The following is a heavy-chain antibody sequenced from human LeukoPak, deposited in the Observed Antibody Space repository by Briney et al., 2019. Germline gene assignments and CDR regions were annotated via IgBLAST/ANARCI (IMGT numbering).Heavy chain of an antibody. Sequence: PGGSLRLSCAASGFTFSSYAMSWVRQAPGKGLEWVSAISGSGGSTYYADSVKGRFTISRDNSKNTLYLQMNSLRAEDTAVYYCARENYYGSGSPYPRPMDVWGQGTTVTVSS. CDR2: ISGSGGST. V-gene: IGHV3-23*01. CDR3: ARENYYGSGSPYPRPMDV. CDR1: GFTFSSYA. J-gene: IGHJ6*02. D-gene: IGHD3-10*01.